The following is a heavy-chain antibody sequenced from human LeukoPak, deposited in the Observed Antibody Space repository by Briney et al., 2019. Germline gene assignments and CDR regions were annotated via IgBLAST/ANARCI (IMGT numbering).Heavy chain of an antibody. J-gene: IGHJ3*02. V-gene: IGHV3-30*18. CDR3: AKDHLPYGDTTGGAFDI. CDR1: GFTFNSYG. D-gene: IGHD4-17*01. CDR2: ISYDGSNK. Sequence: GGSLLLSCAAAGFTFNSYGMHWCRQGPGKGREWVTIISYDGSNKYYADSVKGRFTISTDNSQNTLYLQINSLRAEDTAVYSCAKDHLPYGDTTGGAFDIWGQGTMVTVSS.